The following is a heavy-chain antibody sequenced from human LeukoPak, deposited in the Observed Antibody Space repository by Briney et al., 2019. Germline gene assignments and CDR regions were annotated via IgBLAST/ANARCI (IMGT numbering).Heavy chain of an antibody. CDR2: IWYDGSNK. CDR3: AIESSSSDY. D-gene: IGHD6-6*01. CDR1: GFTFSSYG. J-gene: IGHJ4*02. Sequence: GGSLRLSCAASGFTFSSYGMRWVRQAPGKGLEWVAVIWYDGSNKHYADSVKGLFTISRDNSKNTLYLQMNSLRAEDTAVYYCAIESSSSDYWGQGTLVTVSS. V-gene: IGHV3-33*01.